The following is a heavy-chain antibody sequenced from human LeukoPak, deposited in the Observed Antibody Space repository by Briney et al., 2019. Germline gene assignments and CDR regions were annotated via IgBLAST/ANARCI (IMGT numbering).Heavy chain of an antibody. D-gene: IGHD3-16*01. CDR2: IYHSGST. CDR3: ARDYEWSPNWFDP. J-gene: IGHJ5*02. CDR1: GGSISSSSYY. Sequence: PSETLSLTCTVSGGSISSSSYYWGWIRQPPGKGLEWIGSIYHSGSTYYNPSLKSRVTISVDTSKNQFSLKLSSVTAADTAVYYRARDYEWSPNWFDPWGQGTLVTVSS. V-gene: IGHV4-39*07.